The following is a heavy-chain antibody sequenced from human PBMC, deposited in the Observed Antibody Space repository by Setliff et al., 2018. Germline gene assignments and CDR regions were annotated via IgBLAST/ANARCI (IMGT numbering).Heavy chain of an antibody. CDR1: GDSISSGYYY. V-gene: IGHV4-61*09. J-gene: IGHJ6*02. CDR2: FYTSGNT. Sequence: LSLTCTVSGDSISSGYYYWTWIRQSAGKGLEWIGHFYTSGNTNYNPSLKSRVTISVDTSKNQFSLKLSSVTAADTAVYYCARGGLNEGWGSYRFEGYYYYGTDVWGQGTTVTVSS. CDR3: ARGGLNEGWGSYRFEGYYYYGTDV. D-gene: IGHD3-16*02.